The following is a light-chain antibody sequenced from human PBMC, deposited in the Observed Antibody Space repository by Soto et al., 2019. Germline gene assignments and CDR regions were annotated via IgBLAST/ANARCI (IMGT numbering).Light chain of an antibody. CDR3: QQYGISPPWT. CDR2: GAS. Sequence: EIVLTQSPGTLSLSPGERATLSCRASQSVSSTYLAWFQQKPGQAPRLLIYGASSRATGIPDRFSGSGSGTSFTLTISRLEPEDFAVYYCQQYGISPPWTFGQGTKVEIK. CDR1: QSVSSTY. J-gene: IGKJ1*01. V-gene: IGKV3-20*01.